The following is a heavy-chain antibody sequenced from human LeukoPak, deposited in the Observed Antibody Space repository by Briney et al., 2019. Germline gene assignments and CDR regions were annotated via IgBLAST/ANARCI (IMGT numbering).Heavy chain of an antibody. Sequence: GGSLRLSCAASGFTFNTYTMNWVRQAPGKGLEWVSVFYSGGDRYYADSVKGRFTISRDNSKNTVYLQMNSLRPEDTAVYYCARNSVAGTGNYWGQGTLVTVSS. CDR3: ARNSVAGTGNY. CDR1: GFTFNTYT. J-gene: IGHJ4*02. V-gene: IGHV3-53*01. D-gene: IGHD6-19*01. CDR2: FYSGGDR.